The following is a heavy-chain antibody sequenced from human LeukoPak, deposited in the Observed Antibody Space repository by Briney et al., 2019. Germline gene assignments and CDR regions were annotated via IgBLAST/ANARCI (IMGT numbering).Heavy chain of an antibody. Sequence: PGGSLRLSCAASGFTVSSNYMSWVRQAPGKGLEWVSVIYSGGSTYYADSVKGRFTISRDNSKNTLYLQMNSLRAEDTAVYYCARGSGYSSPEGGFGFDYWGQGTLVTVSS. D-gene: IGHD6-13*01. CDR2: IYSGGST. CDR1: GFTVSSNY. CDR3: ARGSGYSSPEGGFGFDY. V-gene: IGHV3-53*01. J-gene: IGHJ4*02.